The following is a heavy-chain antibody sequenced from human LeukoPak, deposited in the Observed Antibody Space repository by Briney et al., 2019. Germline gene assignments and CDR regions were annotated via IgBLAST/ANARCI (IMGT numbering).Heavy chain of an antibody. CDR2: INPNSGGT. V-gene: IGHV1-2*02. J-gene: IGHJ4*02. CDR1: GYTFTGYY. CDR3: ARRYYDILTGYSSFDY. D-gene: IGHD3-9*01. Sequence: ASVKVSCKASGYTFTGYYMHWVRQAPGQGLEWMGWINPNSGGTNYAQKFQGRVTMTRDTSISTAYMELSSLRSEDTAVYYCARRYYDILTGYSSFDYWGQGTLVTVSS.